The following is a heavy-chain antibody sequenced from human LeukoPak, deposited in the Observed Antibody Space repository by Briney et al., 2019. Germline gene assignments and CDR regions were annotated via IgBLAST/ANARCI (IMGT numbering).Heavy chain of an antibody. CDR1: GYTFTDYF. V-gene: IGHV1-2*02. D-gene: IGHD4/OR15-4a*01. CDR2: INPDSGGT. J-gene: IGHJ4*02. CDR3: ARDLYGARRRFDY. Sequence: ASVCVSPKASGYTFTDYFIHWVRQAPGQGLEWMGWINPDSGGTNYARNFQGRVTMTRDTSISTAYMELSRLRSDDTALYYCARDLYGARRRFDYWGQGALVTVSS.